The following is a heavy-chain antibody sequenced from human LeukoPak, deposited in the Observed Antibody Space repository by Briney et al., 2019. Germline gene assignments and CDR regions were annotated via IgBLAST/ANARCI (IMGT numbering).Heavy chain of an antibody. CDR3: AREDILTGYFPFSDY. V-gene: IGHV4-4*07. Sequence: SETLSLTCTVSGGSISSYYWSWIRQPAGKGLEWIGRIYTSGSTDYNPSLKSRVTMSVDTSKNQFSLKLNSLTAADTAVYYCAREDILTGYFPFSDYWGRGTLVTVSS. CDR2: IYTSGST. CDR1: GGSISSYY. D-gene: IGHD3-9*01. J-gene: IGHJ4*01.